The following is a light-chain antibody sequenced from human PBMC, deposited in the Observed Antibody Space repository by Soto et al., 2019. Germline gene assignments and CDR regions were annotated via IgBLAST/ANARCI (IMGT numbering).Light chain of an antibody. CDR1: SSDVGGYNY. V-gene: IGLV2-14*01. Sequence: QSALTQPASVSGAPGQSVTISCTGTSSDVGGYNYVSWYQQPPGKAPKLMIYEVSNRPSGVSHRFSGSKSGNTASLTISGLQAEDEADYYCSSYTSSSPYVFGTGTKVTVL. CDR2: EVS. CDR3: SSYTSSSPYV. J-gene: IGLJ1*01.